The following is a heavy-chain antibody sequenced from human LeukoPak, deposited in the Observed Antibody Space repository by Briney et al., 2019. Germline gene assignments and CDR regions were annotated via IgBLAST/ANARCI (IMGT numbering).Heavy chain of an antibody. V-gene: IGHV3-23*01. CDR2: ISGSGGST. Sequence: PGGTLRLSCAASGFTFSSYGMSWVRQAPGKGLEWVSAISGSGGSTYYADSVKGRFTISRDNAKNSLYLQMNSLRAEDTAVYYCARDLWPRRPLALSEWPALFDYWGQGTLVTVSS. CDR1: GFTFSSYG. D-gene: IGHD3-3*01. CDR3: ARDLWPRRPLALSEWPALFDY. J-gene: IGHJ4*02.